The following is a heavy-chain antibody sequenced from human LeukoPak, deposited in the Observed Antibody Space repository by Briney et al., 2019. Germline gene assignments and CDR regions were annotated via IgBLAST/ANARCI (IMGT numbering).Heavy chain of an antibody. D-gene: IGHD3-16*02. J-gene: IGHJ4*02. Sequence: GGSLRLSCAVSGFTFSDYSMSWIRQAPGKGLEWVSSISSSSSYIYYADSVKGRFTISRDNAKNSLYLQMNSLRAEDTAVYYCLPMITFGGVIVNWGQGTLVTVSS. V-gene: IGHV3-11*06. CDR3: LPMITFGGVIVN. CDR1: GFTFSDYS. CDR2: ISSSSSYI.